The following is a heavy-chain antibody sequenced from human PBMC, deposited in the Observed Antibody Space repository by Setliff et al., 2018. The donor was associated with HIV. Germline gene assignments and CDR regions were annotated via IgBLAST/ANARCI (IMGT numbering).Heavy chain of an antibody. V-gene: IGHV1-2*06. CDR2: INPNNGGT. J-gene: IGHJ3*02. CDR3: ARDGYYDSSGYSAFDI. Sequence: ASVKVSCKASGYTFTDYYIHWVRQAPGQGLEWMGRINPNNGGTNYAQKFQGRVTSTRDTSISTAYMELSRLRSDDTAVYYCARDGYYDSSGYSAFDIWGQGTMVTVSS. D-gene: IGHD3-22*01. CDR1: GYTFTDYY.